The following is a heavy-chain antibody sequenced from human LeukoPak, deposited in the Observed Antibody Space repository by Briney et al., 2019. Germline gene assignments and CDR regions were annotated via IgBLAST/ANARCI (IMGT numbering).Heavy chain of an antibody. J-gene: IGHJ4*02. V-gene: IGHV1-2*06. CDR3: ARDGDY. CDR2: TNPNSGGT. CDR1: GGTFSSYA. Sequence: ASVKVSCKASGGTFSSYAISWVRQAPGQGLEWMGRTNPNSGGTNYAQKFQGRVTMTRDTSISTAYMELSRLRSDDTAVYYCARDGDYWGQGTLVTVSS.